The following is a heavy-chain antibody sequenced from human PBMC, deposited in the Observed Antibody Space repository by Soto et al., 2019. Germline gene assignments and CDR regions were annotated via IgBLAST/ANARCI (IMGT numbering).Heavy chain of an antibody. CDR1: GFTFSNYW. D-gene: IGHD1-26*01. CDR2: INTGGSDI. CDR3: VRGGATGAYGSDH. V-gene: IGHV3-74*02. Sequence: EVQLVESGGGLVQPGGSLRLSCAASGFTFSNYWMHWVRQVPGKGLIWVSRINTGGSDINYADSVKGRFTISRDNTMNRLYLQMNSLRVEDTAVYYCVRGGATGAYGSDHWGQGTLVTVSS. J-gene: IGHJ4*02.